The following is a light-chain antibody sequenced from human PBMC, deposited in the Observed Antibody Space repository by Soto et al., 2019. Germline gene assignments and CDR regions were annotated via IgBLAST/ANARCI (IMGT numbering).Light chain of an antibody. CDR2: DAS. J-gene: IGKJ3*01. V-gene: IGKV3-11*01. Sequence: IVLTQSPATLSLSPGERATLSFRASHGVSSYFAWYQQTPGHPTLLLIYDASNRATGPPAMFSGSASGKDFTLTISSQEPEDFAVYYCQQRTNWFTFGPGTKVDIK. CDR3: QQRTNWFT. CDR1: HGVSSY.